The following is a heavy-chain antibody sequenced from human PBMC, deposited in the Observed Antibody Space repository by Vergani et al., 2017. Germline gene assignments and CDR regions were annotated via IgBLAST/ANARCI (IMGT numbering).Heavy chain of an antibody. V-gene: IGHV3-21*01. D-gene: IGHD3-22*01. J-gene: IGHJ6*03. Sequence: VQLVESGGGLVKPGGSLRLSCAASGFTFSSYSMNWVRQAPGKGLAWVSSIISSSSYIYYADSVKGRFTISRDNAKNSLYLQMNSLRAEDTAVYYCARFGAWDSSGYPYYYYYYYMDVWGKGTTVTVSS. CDR2: IISSSSYI. CDR3: ARFGAWDSSGYPYYYYYYYMDV. CDR1: GFTFSSYS.